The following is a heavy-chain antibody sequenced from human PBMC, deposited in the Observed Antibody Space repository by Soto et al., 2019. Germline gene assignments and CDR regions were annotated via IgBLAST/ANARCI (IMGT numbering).Heavy chain of an antibody. CDR3: ARGSGLTDFDY. V-gene: IGHV1-3*01. CDR1: GYTFTSYA. D-gene: IGHD3-10*01. CDR2: INAGNGNT. J-gene: IGHJ4*02. Sequence: ASVKVSCKASGYTFTSYAMHWVHQAPGQRLEWMGWINAGNGNTKYSQKFQGRVTITRDTSASTAYMELSSLRSEDTAVYYCARGSGLTDFDYWGQGTLVTVSS.